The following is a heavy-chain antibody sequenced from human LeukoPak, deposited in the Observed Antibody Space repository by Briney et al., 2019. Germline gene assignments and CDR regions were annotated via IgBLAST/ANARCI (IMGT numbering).Heavy chain of an antibody. Sequence: GASVKVSCKASGYTFTGYYMHWVRQAPGQGLEWMGWINPNSGGTNYAQKFQGRVTMTRDTSISTAYMELSRLTSDDTAVYYCTRGDSTGWPLGLFDYWGQGTLVTVSS. CDR3: TRGDSTGWPLGLFDY. CDR2: INPNSGGT. D-gene: IGHD6-19*01. J-gene: IGHJ4*02. V-gene: IGHV1-2*02. CDR1: GYTFTGYY.